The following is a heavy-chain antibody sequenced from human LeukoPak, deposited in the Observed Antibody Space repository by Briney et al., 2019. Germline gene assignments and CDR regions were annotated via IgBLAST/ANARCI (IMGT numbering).Heavy chain of an antibody. CDR3: AGEQLVRSTWFDP. V-gene: IGHV3-30*03. CDR1: GFTFSSYG. CDR2: ISYDGSNK. D-gene: IGHD6-6*01. J-gene: IGHJ5*02. Sequence: GGSLRLSCAASGFTFSSYGMHWVRQAPGKGLEGVAVISYDGSNKYYGDSVTGRFTIPRDNSKTTLSLQMNSLRAEDTAVYYCAGEQLVRSTWFDPWGQGTLVTVSS.